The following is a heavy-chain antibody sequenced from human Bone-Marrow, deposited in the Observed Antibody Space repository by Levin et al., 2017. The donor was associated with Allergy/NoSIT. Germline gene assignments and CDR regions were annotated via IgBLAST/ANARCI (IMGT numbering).Heavy chain of an antibody. Sequence: GGSLRLSCAASGFTFSSYAMSWVRQAPGKGLEWVSSISGSGTITHYAESVKGRFTISRDISKNMLHLQMISLRAEDTAIYFCAKEGLAVAGYYFDSWGQGTLVTVSS. V-gene: IGHV3-23*01. CDR1: GFTFSSYA. CDR3: AKEGLAVAGYYFDS. D-gene: IGHD6-19*01. J-gene: IGHJ4*02. CDR2: ISGSGTIT.